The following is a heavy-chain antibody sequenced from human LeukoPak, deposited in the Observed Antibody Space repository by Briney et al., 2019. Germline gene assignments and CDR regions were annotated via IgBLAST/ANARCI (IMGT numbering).Heavy chain of an antibody. CDR3: ARTNYGDYRNWFDP. Sequence: SGPTLVNPTQTLTLTCTFSGFSLSTRGMRVSWIRQPPGKALEWLARIDWDDDKFYSTSLKTRLTISKDTSKNQVVLTMTNMDPVDTATYYCARTNYGDYRNWFDPWGQGTLVTVSS. J-gene: IGHJ5*02. V-gene: IGHV2-70*04. D-gene: IGHD4-17*01. CDR2: IDWDDDK. CDR1: GFSLSTRGMR.